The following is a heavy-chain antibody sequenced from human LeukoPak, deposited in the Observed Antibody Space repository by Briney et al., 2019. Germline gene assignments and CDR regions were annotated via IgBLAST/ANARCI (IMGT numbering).Heavy chain of an antibody. V-gene: IGHV1-2*06. CDR2: INPNSSGT. CDR3: ARDSVRGAAAGTFDY. CDR1: GYTFTGYY. Sequence: ASVKVSCKASGYTFTGYYMHWVRQAPGQGLEWMGRINPNSSGTNYAQKFQGRVTMTRDTSISTAYMELSRLRSDDTAVYYCARDSVRGAAAGTFDYWGQGTLVTVSS. J-gene: IGHJ4*02. D-gene: IGHD6-13*01.